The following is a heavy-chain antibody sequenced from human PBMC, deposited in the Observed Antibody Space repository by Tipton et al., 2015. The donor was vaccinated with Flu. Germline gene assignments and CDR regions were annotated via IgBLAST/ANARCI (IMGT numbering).Heavy chain of an antibody. V-gene: IGHV4-59*01. J-gene: IGHJ3*02. CDR1: GGSISSYY. CDR2: IYYSGST. D-gene: IGHD4-23*01. Sequence: LRLSCTVSGGSISSYYWSWIRQPPGKGLEWIGYIYYSGSTNYNPSLKSRVTISVDTSKNQFSLKLSSVTAADTAVYYCARRTVVKGHAFDIWGQGTMVTVSS. CDR3: ARRTVVKGHAFDI.